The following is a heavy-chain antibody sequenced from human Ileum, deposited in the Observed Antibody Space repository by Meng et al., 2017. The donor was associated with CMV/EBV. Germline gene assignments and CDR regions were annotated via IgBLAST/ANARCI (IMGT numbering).Heavy chain of an antibody. CDR3: ARWRVVTFAFDY. J-gene: IGHJ4*02. V-gene: IGHV4-39*07. D-gene: IGHD2-21*02. CDR2: IYYSGST. CDR1: GGSISSNPHY. Sequence: TVSGGSISSNPHYWAWIRQPPGEGLEWVGSIYYSGSTYYNPSLEGRVTISLDTSSSEFSLKVNSVTAADTAVYYCARWRVVTFAFDYWGQGSLVTVSS.